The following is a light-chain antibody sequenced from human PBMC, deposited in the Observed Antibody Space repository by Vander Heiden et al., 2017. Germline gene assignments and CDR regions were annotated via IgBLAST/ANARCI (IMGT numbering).Light chain of an antibody. Sequence: QSALIQPPSVSGSPGQSVTSSCTGTSSDVGSYHYVSWYQQHPGPVPKLMIYKVNTQPSGVPDRFSGSKSGNTDSMTIYGLQAEDEAEYECCSSKSSATLWGFGGGTKLTVL. CDR1: SSDVGSYHY. CDR2: KVN. V-gene: IGLV2-18*02. J-gene: IGLJ2*01. CDR3: CSSKSSATLWG.